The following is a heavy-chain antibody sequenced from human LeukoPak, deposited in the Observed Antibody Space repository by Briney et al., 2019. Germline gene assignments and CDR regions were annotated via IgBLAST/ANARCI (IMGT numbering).Heavy chain of an antibody. J-gene: IGHJ4*02. CDR2: IIPIFGTA. Sequence: SVKVSCKASGGTFSSYAISWVRQAPGQGLEWMGRIIPIFGTANYAQKFQGRATITADKSTSTAYMELSSLRSEDTAVYYCARDFGDSSGWYEFAYWGQGTLVTVSS. D-gene: IGHD6-19*01. CDR1: GGTFSSYA. CDR3: ARDFGDSSGWYEFAY. V-gene: IGHV1-69*06.